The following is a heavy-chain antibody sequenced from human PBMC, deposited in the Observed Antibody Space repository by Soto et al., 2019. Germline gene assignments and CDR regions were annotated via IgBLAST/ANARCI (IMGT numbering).Heavy chain of an antibody. Sequence: GGSLRLSCEGSGFTLSDYYISWIRQAPGKGLEWISYSSNSGTFSRYADSVKGRFSISRDNTKNLLYLQMNSLRAEDTAVYYCARSGDNYIRLDYWGQGTPVTVSS. CDR1: GFTLSDYY. CDR3: ARSGDNYIRLDY. CDR2: SSNSGTFS. D-gene: IGHD1-1*01. V-gene: IGHV3-11*06. J-gene: IGHJ4*02.